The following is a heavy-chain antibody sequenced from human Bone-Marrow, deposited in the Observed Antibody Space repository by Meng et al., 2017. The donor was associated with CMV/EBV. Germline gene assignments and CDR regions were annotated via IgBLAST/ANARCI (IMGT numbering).Heavy chain of an antibody. J-gene: IGHJ4*02. CDR2: ISSSSSYI. V-gene: IGHV3-21*01. CDR1: GFTFSSYS. D-gene: IGHD3-22*01. Sequence: GGSLRSCWEASGFTFSSYSMTWVRQAPGKGLEWVSSISSSSSYIYYADSVKGRFTISRDNAKNSLYLQMNSLRAEDTAVYYCARARRITMIVSAYWGQGTLVTVSS. CDR3: ARARRITMIVSAY.